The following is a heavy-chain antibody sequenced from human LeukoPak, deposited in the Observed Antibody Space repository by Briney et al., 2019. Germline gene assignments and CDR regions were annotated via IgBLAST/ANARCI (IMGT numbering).Heavy chain of an antibody. D-gene: IGHD6-19*01. J-gene: IGHJ4*02. CDR2: IIPILGIA. V-gene: IGHV1-69*04. Sequence: SVKVSCKASGGTFCSYAISWVRQAPGQGLEWMGRIIPILGIANYAQKFQGRVTITADKSTSTAYMELSSLRSEDTAVYYCARDDSSGYKGFDYWGQGTLVTVSS. CDR3: ARDDSSGYKGFDY. CDR1: GGTFCSYA.